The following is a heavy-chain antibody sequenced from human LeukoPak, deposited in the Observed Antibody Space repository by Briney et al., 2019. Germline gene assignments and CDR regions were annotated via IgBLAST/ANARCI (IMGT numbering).Heavy chain of an antibody. D-gene: IGHD3-10*01. Sequence: PSETLSLTCTLSGGSISSTYYYWGWIRQPPGKGLEWIANLYHSGSTYYNPSLKSRVTISVDTSKNQFSLKLSSVTAADTAVYYCAGSGGPPPHGFMVRGVINIFDYWGQGTLVTVSS. J-gene: IGHJ4*02. V-gene: IGHV4-39*07. CDR1: GGSISSTYYY. CDR3: AGSGGPPPHGFMVRGVINIFDY. CDR2: LYHSGST.